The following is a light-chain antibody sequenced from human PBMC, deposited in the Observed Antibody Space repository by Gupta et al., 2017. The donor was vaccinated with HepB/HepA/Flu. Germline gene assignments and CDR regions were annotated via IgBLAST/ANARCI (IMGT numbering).Light chain of an antibody. CDR1: KSISIW. J-gene: IGKJ1*01. CDR2: KAS. CDR3: QQNKTWT. V-gene: IGKV1-5*03. Sequence: QLTQSPSTLSASGGDRFTITCRASKSISIWLAWYQQQPGKVPKLLIYKASTLEHGVPSRFSGSGSGTEFSLTITSLQADDVETYYCQQNKTWTFGQGTKVEIE.